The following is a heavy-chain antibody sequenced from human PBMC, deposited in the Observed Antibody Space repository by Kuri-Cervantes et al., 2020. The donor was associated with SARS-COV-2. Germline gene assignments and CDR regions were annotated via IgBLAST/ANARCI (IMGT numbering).Heavy chain of an antibody. V-gene: IGHV4-61*08. Sequence: ESLKISCTVSGGSLGSGDYYWTWVRQPPGKGLEWIGYIYYSGSTNYNPSLKSRVTISVDTSKNQFSLKLSSVTAADTAVYYCARDSGSFPGYFDYWGQGTLVTVSS. CDR1: GGSLGSGDYY. CDR2: IYYSGST. D-gene: IGHD1-26*01. CDR3: ARDSGSFPGYFDY. J-gene: IGHJ4*02.